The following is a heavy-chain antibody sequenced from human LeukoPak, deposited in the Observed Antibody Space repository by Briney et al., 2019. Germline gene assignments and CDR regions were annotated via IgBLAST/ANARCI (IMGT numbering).Heavy chain of an antibody. Sequence: PSETLSLTCTVSGYSISSGYYWGWIRQPPGKGLEWIGSIYHSGSTYYNPSLKSRVTISVDTSKNQFSLKLTSVTAADTAVYYCARGVNSGYFDYCGQGTLVTVSS. CDR2: IYHSGST. V-gene: IGHV4-38-2*02. J-gene: IGHJ4*02. D-gene: IGHD1-26*01. CDR3: ARGVNSGYFDY. CDR1: GYSISSGYY.